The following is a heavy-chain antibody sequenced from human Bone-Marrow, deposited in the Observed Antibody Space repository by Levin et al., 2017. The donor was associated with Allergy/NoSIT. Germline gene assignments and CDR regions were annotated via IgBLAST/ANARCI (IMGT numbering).Heavy chain of an antibody. V-gene: IGHV3-30*04. D-gene: IGHD3-10*01. CDR3: ARRGAGADTPLYFFDN. CDR2: ISYDGNNK. J-gene: IGHJ4*02. CDR1: GFPFRSFA. Sequence: LKISCAASGFPFRSFAMHWVRQAPGKGLEWVAVISYDGNNKYYADSVKGRFTISRDNSNNTLCLQMTTLRAEDTAVYYCARRGAGADTPLYFFDNWGQGTLVTVSS.